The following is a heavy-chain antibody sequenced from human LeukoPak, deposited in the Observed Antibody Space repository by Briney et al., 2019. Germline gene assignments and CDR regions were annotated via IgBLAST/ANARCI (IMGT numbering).Heavy chain of an antibody. Sequence: PSETLSLTCTVSGYSISSGYYWGWIRQPPGKGREWFGSIYHSGSTYYNPSLKSRVTISVDTSKNQFSLKLNSVTAADTAVYYCARVKAAGPYYFDYWGQGTLVTVSP. D-gene: IGHD6-13*01. CDR3: ARVKAAGPYYFDY. CDR2: IYHSGST. CDR1: GYSISSGYY. J-gene: IGHJ4*02. V-gene: IGHV4-38-2*02.